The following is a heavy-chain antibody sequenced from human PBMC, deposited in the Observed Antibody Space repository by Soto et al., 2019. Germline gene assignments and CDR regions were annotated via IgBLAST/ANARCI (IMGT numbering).Heavy chain of an antibody. CDR3: ARRLVTTTGRLFDY. J-gene: IGHJ4*02. Sequence: SETLSLTCTVSGGSISSSSYCWGWIRQPPGKGLEWIGSICYSGTTYYNPSLKSRVTISVDTSKNQFSLKLSSVTAADTAVYYCARRLVTTTGRLFDYWGQGILVTAPQ. CDR2: ICYSGTT. CDR1: GGSISSSSYC. D-gene: IGHD6-13*01. V-gene: IGHV4-39*01.